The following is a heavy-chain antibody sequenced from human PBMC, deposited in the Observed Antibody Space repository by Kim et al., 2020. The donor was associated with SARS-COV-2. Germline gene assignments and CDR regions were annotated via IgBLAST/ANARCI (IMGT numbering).Heavy chain of an antibody. CDR3: ARGLHSPVNYYYMEV. CDR2: INHSGVT. J-gene: IGHJ6*03. CDR1: GGTFTGYN. V-gene: IGHV4-34*01. D-gene: IGHD4-17*01. Sequence: SETLSLTCAVYGGTFTGYNWNWIRQAPGKGLEWIGEINHSGVTKYKPSLESRVTIAVDRSTNQFSLKLISVTAADTAIYYCARGLHSPVNYYYMEVWARGTTVTVSS.